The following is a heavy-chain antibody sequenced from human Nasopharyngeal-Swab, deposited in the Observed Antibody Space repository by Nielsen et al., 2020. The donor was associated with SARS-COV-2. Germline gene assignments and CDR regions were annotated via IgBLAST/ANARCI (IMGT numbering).Heavy chain of an antibody. D-gene: IGHD6-13*01. CDR1: GFTFSSYG. CDR2: ISYDESNK. Sequence: GESLKISCAASGFTFSSYGMHWVRQAPGKGLEWVAVISYDESNKYYADSVKGRFTISRDNSKNTLYLQMNSLGAEDTAVYYCARGAGGIWGQGTLVTVSS. CDR3: ARGAGGI. J-gene: IGHJ4*02. V-gene: IGHV3-30*03.